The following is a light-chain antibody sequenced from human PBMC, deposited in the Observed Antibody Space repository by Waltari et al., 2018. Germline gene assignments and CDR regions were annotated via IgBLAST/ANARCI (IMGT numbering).Light chain of an antibody. CDR2: GAS. CDR1: QSVGTK. CDR3: QQYNLWPWT. V-gene: IGKV3-15*01. J-gene: IGKJ1*01. Sequence: EIVMTQSPVTLSVSPGERATLSCRASQSVGTKLAWYQQKPGQAPRLLLYGASPRATGIAARFSGSGSGTEFTLTISSLQSEDFAIYYCQQYNLWPWTFDQGTKVDIK.